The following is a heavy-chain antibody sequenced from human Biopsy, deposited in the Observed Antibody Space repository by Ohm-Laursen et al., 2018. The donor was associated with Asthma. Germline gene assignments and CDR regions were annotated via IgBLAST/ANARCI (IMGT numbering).Heavy chain of an antibody. J-gene: IGHJ4*02. CDR3: ARAPYSDAIDS. CDR1: GFPFNAYY. Sequence: ASVKVSCKTFGFPFNAYYIHWVRQAPGQGLEWMGWISLNTGDANLAQKFRGWVTMTRDTSISTAYLVLSGLKSHDTAVYYCARAPYSDAIDSWGQGTLVAVSS. CDR2: ISLNTGDA. D-gene: IGHD1-26*01. V-gene: IGHV1-2*04.